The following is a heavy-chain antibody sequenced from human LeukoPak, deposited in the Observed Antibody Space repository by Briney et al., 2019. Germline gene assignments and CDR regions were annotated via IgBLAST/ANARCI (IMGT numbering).Heavy chain of an antibody. CDR2: ISSSGNTV. D-gene: IGHD3-10*01. CDR3: ASGLWFGGWRIDY. J-gene: IGHJ4*02. Sequence: GGSLRLSCAASGFTFSRYQMNGVPDAPGKGLEWVSYISSSGNTVDYADSVKCRFTISRDNAKNSVYLQMNSLRAEDTAVYYCASGLWFGGWRIDYWCQGTLVTVSS. V-gene: IGHV3-48*03. CDR1: GFTFSRYQ.